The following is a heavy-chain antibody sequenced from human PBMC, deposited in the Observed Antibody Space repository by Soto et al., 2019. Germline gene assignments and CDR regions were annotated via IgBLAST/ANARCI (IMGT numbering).Heavy chain of an antibody. CDR2: ISYAGSNK. Sequence: QVQLVESGGGVVQPGRSLRLSCAASGFTFSSYAMHWVRQAPGKGLEWVAVISYAGSNKYYADSVKGRFTISRDNSKNTLYLQMNSLRAEDTAVYYCARDEQIVVVVAATGAFDIWGQGTMVTVSS. V-gene: IGHV3-30-3*01. D-gene: IGHD2-15*01. CDR1: GFTFSSYA. CDR3: ARDEQIVVVVAATGAFDI. J-gene: IGHJ3*02.